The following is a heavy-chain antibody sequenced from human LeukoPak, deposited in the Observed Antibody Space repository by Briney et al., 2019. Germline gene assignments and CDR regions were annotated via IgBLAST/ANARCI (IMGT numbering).Heavy chain of an antibody. Sequence: SETLSLTCAVYGGSLRGYSWGWIRQPPRKGQERSGEITHSGSTNYNPSLKSRVTISVDTSKNEFSLKLSSVTAADTAVYDCARPGYYYGSGSYRGWHYYYMDVWGKGTTVTVSS. CDR1: GGSLRGYS. J-gene: IGHJ6*03. V-gene: IGHV4-34*01. D-gene: IGHD3-10*01. CDR3: ARPGYYYGSGSYRGWHYYYMDV. CDR2: ITHSGST.